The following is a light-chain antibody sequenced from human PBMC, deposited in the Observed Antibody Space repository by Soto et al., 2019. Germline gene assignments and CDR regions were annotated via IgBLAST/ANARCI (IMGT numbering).Light chain of an antibody. CDR1: QSVSSSY. CDR3: QQYGTSPFT. J-gene: IGKJ3*01. CDR2: GAS. V-gene: IGKV3-20*01. Sequence: EIVLTQSPGTLSLSPGARATLSCRASQSVSSSYLAWYQQKPGQTPWLLIYGASSRATGIPDRFSGSGSGTDFTLTISRLEPEDFAVYYCQQYGTSPFTFGHGTKVDVK.